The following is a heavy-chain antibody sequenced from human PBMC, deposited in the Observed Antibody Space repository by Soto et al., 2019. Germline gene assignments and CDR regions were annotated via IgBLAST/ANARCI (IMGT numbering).Heavy chain of an antibody. CDR1: GFTFSSYA. V-gene: IGHV3-30-3*01. CDR3: ARGAVLEQQLVRIWAYYYGMDV. CDR2: ISYDGSNK. J-gene: IGHJ6*02. Sequence: QVQLVESGGGVVQPGRSLRLSCAASGFTFSSYAMHWVRQAPGKGLEWVAVISYDGSNKYYADSVKGRFTISRDNSKNTLYLQMNSLRAEDTAVYYCARGAVLEQQLVRIWAYYYGMDVWGQGTTVTVSS. D-gene: IGHD6-13*01.